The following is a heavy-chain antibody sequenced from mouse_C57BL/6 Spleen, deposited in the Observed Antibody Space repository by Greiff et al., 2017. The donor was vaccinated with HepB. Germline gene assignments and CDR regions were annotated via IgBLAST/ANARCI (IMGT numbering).Heavy chain of an antibody. CDR1: GFTFSDYY. V-gene: IGHV5-16*01. CDR2: INYDGSST. CDR3: ARGGCFDY. J-gene: IGHJ2*01. Sequence: EVKLMESEGGLVQPGSSMKLSCTASGFTFSDYYMAWVRQVPEKGLEWVANINYDGSSTYYLDSLKSRFIISRDNAKNILYLQMSRLKSEDTATYYFARGGCFDYWIQGTTLTVSS.